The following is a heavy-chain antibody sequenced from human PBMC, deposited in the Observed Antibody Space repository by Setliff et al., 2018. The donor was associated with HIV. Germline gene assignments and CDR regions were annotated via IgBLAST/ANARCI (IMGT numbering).Heavy chain of an antibody. CDR2: IYSNGGT. J-gene: IGHJ6*02. CDR1: GGSISAYY. CDR3: ARPVSKNFYGMDV. Sequence: SETLSLTCSVSGGSISAYYWSWVRQPPGKRLEWIGYIYSNGGTAYNPSLKSRVTISVDTSKNQFSLKLTSVTIADTAVYYCARPVSKNFYGMDVWGLGTTVTV. V-gene: IGHV4-59*01.